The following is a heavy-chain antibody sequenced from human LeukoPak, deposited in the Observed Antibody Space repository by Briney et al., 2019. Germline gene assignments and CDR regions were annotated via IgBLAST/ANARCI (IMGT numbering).Heavy chain of an antibody. CDR2: IYYSGTT. J-gene: IGHJ4*02. Sequence: SETLSLTCTVSGGSISTSYYWGWIRQPPGKGLEWIGSIYYSGTTYYNPSLKSRVTISVDTSKNQFSLKLSSVTAADTAVYYCARSSNAVSRFDYWGQGTLVTVSS. D-gene: IGHD2-8*01. V-gene: IGHV4-39*01. CDR1: GGSISTSYY. CDR3: ARSSNAVSRFDY.